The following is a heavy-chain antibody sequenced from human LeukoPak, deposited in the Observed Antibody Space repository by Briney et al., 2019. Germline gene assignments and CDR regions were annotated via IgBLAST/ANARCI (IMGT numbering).Heavy chain of an antibody. J-gene: IGHJ3*02. CDR2: INPNSGAT. Sequence: GASVKVSCKASGYTFTGYYMHWVRQAPGQGLEWVGWINPNSGATNHAQKFQGRVTMTRDTSISTAYMELSRLRSDDTAVYYCARLHGSGSYYNRAFDIWGRGTMVTVSS. CDR1: GYTFTGYY. D-gene: IGHD3-10*01. V-gene: IGHV1-2*02. CDR3: ARLHGSGSYYNRAFDI.